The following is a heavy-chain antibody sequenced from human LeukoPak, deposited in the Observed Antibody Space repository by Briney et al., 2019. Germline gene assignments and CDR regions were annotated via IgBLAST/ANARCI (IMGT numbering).Heavy chain of an antibody. J-gene: IGHJ4*02. V-gene: IGHV6-1*01. CDR3: ARVGGTYYDILTGYPYFDY. CDR1: GDSVSSNSAA. CDR2: TYYRSKWYN. D-gene: IGHD3-9*01. Sequence: SQTLSLTCAISGDSVSSNSAAWNWSRQSPSRGLEWLGRTYYRSKWYNDYAVSVKSRITINPDTSKNQFSLQLNSVTPEDTAVYYCARVGGTYYDILTGYPYFDYWGQGTLVTVSS.